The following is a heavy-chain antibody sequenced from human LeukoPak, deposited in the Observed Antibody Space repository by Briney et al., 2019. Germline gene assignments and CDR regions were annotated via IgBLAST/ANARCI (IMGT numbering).Heavy chain of an antibody. CDR1: GGSISSYY. Sequence: PSETLSPTCTVSGGSISSYYWSWIRQPPGKGLEWIGNIYDRGRTKYNPSLKSRVTISVDTSKNQFSLRLSSVTAADTAVYYCARGRTFDNWGQGTLVTVSS. V-gene: IGHV4-59*01. CDR2: IYDRGRT. J-gene: IGHJ4*02. CDR3: ARGRTFDN.